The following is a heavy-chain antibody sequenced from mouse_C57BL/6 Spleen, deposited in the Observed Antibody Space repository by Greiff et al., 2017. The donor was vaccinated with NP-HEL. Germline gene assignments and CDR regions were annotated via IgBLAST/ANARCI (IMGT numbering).Heavy chain of an antibody. J-gene: IGHJ4*01. CDR2: ISDGGSYT. CDR3: ARDGWTAQATFYAMDY. D-gene: IGHD3-2*02. V-gene: IGHV5-4*01. Sequence: EVKLVESGGGLVKPGGSLKLSCAASGFTFSSYAMSWVRQTPEKRLEWVATISDGGSYTYYPDNVKGRFTISRDIAKNNLYLQMSHLKSEDTAMYYCARDGWTAQATFYAMDYWGQGTSVTVSS. CDR1: GFTFSSYA.